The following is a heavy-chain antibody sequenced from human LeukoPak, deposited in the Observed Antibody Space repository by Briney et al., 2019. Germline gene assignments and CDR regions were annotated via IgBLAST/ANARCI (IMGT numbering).Heavy chain of an antibody. CDR2: ISAYNGNT. Sequence: GASVQVSCKASGYSFTSYGISWVRQAPGQGLEWMGWISAYNGNTNYARKLQGRVTMTTDTSTSTAYMELRSLRSDDTAVYYCARDCDRSGYYCYWGQGTLVTVSS. CDR1: GYSFTSYG. D-gene: IGHD3-22*01. V-gene: IGHV1-18*01. J-gene: IGHJ4*02. CDR3: ARDCDRSGYYCY.